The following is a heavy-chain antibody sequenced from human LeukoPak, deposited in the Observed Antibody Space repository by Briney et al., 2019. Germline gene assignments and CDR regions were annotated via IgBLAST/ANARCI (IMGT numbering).Heavy chain of an antibody. J-gene: IGHJ4*02. CDR3: ARDKQHSYGRYFDH. Sequence: SETLSLTCSVSGGSISTYHWNWIRKPPGKGLEWIGYMQSSGISNYSPSLKSRVTIFVDTSKNQFVLNLSPVTAADTAVYYCARDKQHSYGRYFDHWGQGMPVTVSS. CDR1: GGSISTYH. D-gene: IGHD5-18*01. CDR2: MQSSGIS. V-gene: IGHV4-59*01.